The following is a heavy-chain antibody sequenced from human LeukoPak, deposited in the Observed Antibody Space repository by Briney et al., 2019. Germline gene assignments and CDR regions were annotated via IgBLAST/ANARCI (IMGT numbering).Heavy chain of an antibody. D-gene: IGHD3-16*01. CDR3: ARLSWFWGVYYYYYMDV. CDR2: IKQDGSEK. J-gene: IGHJ6*03. CDR1: GFTFSSYW. V-gene: IGHV3-7*01. Sequence: GGSLRLSCAASGFTFSSYWMSWVRQAPGKGLEWVANIKQDGSEKYYVDSVKGRFTISRDNAKNSLYLQMNSLRAEDTAVYYCARLSWFWGVYYYYYMDVWGKGTTVTVSS.